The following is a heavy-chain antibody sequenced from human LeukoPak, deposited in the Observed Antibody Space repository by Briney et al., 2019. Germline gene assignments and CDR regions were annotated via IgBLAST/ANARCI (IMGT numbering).Heavy chain of an antibody. Sequence: ASVKVSCKASGYTFTSYGISWVRQGPGQGLEWMGWISAYNGNTNYAQKLQGRVTMTTDTSTSTAYMELRSLRSDDTAVYYCARVSSGQWLVLGFDPWGQGTLVTVSS. CDR3: ARVSSGQWLVLGFDP. J-gene: IGHJ5*02. CDR2: ISAYNGNT. CDR1: GYTFTSYG. D-gene: IGHD6-19*01. V-gene: IGHV1-18*01.